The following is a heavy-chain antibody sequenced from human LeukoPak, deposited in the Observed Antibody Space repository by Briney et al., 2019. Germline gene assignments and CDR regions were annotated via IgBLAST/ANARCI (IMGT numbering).Heavy chain of an antibody. J-gene: IGHJ4*02. CDR2: IYDGGST. Sequence: SETLSLTCTVSGGSISTYSWSWIRQPPGKGLEWIGLIYDGGSTNYNPSLKSRVIMSVDTSKNQFSLKLISMAAADTAVYYCARAHSTSWYMDYWGQGTLVTVSS. D-gene: IGHD6-13*01. V-gene: IGHV4-59*01. CDR1: GGSISTYS. CDR3: ARAHSTSWYMDY.